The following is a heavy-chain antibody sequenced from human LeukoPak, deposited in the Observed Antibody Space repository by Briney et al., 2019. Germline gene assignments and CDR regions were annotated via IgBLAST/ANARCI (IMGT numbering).Heavy chain of an antibody. J-gene: IGHJ3*02. Sequence: PGGSLRLSCAASGFTVSSNYMSWVRQAPGKGLEWVSVIYSGGTTYYADSVKGRFTISSDNSKNTLYLQMNSLRAEDTAVYYCASEYSYGAFDIWGQGTMVTVSS. D-gene: IGHD5-18*01. CDR2: IYSGGTT. CDR3: ASEYSYGAFDI. CDR1: GFTVSSNY. V-gene: IGHV3-53*01.